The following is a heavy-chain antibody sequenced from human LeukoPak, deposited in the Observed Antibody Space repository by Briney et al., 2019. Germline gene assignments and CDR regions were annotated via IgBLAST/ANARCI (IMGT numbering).Heavy chain of an antibody. J-gene: IGHJ4*02. CDR1: GGFISSYY. CDR3: ARDGDYYDSSGYYDY. Sequence: PSETLSFTCTVSGGFISSYYWSWIRQPPGKGLEWIGYIYYSGSTNYNPSLKSRVTISVDTSKNQFSLKLSSVTAADTAVYYCARDGDYYDSSGYYDYWGQGTLVTVSS. D-gene: IGHD3-22*01. CDR2: IYYSGST. V-gene: IGHV4-59*01.